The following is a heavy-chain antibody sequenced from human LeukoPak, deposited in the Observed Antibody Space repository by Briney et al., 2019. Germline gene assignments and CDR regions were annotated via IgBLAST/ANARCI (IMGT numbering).Heavy chain of an antibody. CDR3: ARGGGLFLEWFNSDYFDY. CDR1: GYTFTGYY. D-gene: IGHD3-3*01. CDR2: INPNSGGT. V-gene: IGHV1-2*02. Sequence: ASVKVSCKASGYTFTGYYMHWVRQAPGQGLEWMGWINPNSGGTNYAQKFQGRITMTRDTSISTAYMELSRLRSDDTAVYYCARGGGLFLEWFNSDYFDYWGQGSLVTVSS. J-gene: IGHJ4*02.